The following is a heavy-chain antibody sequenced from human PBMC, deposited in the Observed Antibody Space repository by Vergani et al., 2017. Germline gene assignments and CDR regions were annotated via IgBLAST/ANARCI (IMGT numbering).Heavy chain of an antibody. V-gene: IGHV3-48*04. CDR2: ISSSSSTI. Sequence: VQLVESGGGVVQPGRSLRLSCAASGFTFSSYSMNWVRQAPGKGLEWVSYISSSSSTIYYADSVKGRFTISRDNAKNSLYLQMNSLRAEDTAVYYCARLLGGYDPGSSYWGQGTLVTVSS. CDR3: ARLLGGYDPGSSY. D-gene: IGHD5-12*01. J-gene: IGHJ4*02. CDR1: GFTFSSYS.